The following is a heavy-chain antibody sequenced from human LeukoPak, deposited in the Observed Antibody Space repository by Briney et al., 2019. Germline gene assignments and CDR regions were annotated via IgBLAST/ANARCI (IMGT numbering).Heavy chain of an antibody. V-gene: IGHV4-59*01. CDR2: IYYSGST. CDR3: ARGVETVWGSYRLDY. J-gene: IGHJ4*02. CDR1: GGSISSYY. Sequence: SGTLSLTCAVSGGSISSYYWSWIRQPPGKGLEWIGYIYYSGSTNYNPSLKSRVTISVDTSKNQFSLKLSSVTAADTAVYYCARGVETVWGSYRLDYWGQGTLVTVSS. D-gene: IGHD3-16*02.